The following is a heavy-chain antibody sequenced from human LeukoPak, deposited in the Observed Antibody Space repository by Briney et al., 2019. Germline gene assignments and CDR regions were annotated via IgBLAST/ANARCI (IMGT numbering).Heavy chain of an antibody. CDR3: ASGYYDSSGYYEEYYFDY. V-gene: IGHV4-4*02. CDR2: IYHSGST. D-gene: IGHD3-22*01. Sequence: SETLSLTCAVSGGSISSSNWWSWVRQPPGKGLEWIGEIYHSGSTNYNPSLKSRVTISVDKSKNQFSLKLSSVTAADTAVYYCASGYYDSSGYYEEYYFDYWGQGTLVTVSS. CDR1: GGSISSSNW. J-gene: IGHJ4*02.